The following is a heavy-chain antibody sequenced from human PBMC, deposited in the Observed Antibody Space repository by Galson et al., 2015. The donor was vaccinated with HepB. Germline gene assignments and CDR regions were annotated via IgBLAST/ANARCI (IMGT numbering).Heavy chain of an antibody. Sequence: SVKVSCKASTYTFSYYAMNWVRQAPGQGLEWMGWIDTNTGNPTYAQGFTGRFVFSLDTSVSTAYLQISSLKAEDTAVYYCARDAYGINQRYDMDVWGQGTTVTVSS. D-gene: IGHD4-17*01. CDR1: TYTFSYYA. CDR2: IDTNTGNP. V-gene: IGHV7-4-1*02. CDR3: ARDAYGINQRYDMDV. J-gene: IGHJ6*02.